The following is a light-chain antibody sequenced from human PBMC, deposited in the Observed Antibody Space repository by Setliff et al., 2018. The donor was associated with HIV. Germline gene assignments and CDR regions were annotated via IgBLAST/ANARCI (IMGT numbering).Light chain of an antibody. Sequence: SALAQPRSVSGSPGQSVTISCTGTSSDVGVYNYVSWYQHHPGKAPKLMIYEGTKRPSGVSNRFSGSKSGNTASLTISGLQAEDEADYYCCSYAGTNILYVFGTGTKGTVL. CDR1: SSDVGVYNY. V-gene: IGLV2-11*01. J-gene: IGLJ1*01. CDR3: CSYAGTNILYV. CDR2: EGT.